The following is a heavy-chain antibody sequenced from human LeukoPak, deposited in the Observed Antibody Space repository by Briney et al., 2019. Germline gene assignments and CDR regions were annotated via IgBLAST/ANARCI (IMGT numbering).Heavy chain of an antibody. Sequence: GGSLRLSCAASGFTVSSNYMSWVRQAPGKGLEWVSVIYSGGSTYYADSVKGRFTISRDNSKNTLYLHMNSLRAEDTAVYYCAKKVVANTRAWFDPWGQGTLVTVSS. D-gene: IGHD3-22*01. CDR3: AKKVVANTRAWFDP. CDR1: GFTVSSNY. CDR2: IYSGGST. V-gene: IGHV3-53*01. J-gene: IGHJ5*02.